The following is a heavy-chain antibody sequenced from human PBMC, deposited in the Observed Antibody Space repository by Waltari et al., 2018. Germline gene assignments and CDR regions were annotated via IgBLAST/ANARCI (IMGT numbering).Heavy chain of an antibody. V-gene: IGHV1-69*05. CDR3: ASTVDIVVVPAADYYYYGMDV. CDR2: IIPIFGTA. D-gene: IGHD2-2*01. CDR1: GGTFSSYA. J-gene: IGHJ6*02. Sequence: QVQLVQSGAEVKKPGSSVKVSCKASGGTFSSYAISWVRQAPGQGLEWMGGIIPIFGTANYAQKFQGRGTITTDESTSTAYMELSSLRSEDTAVYYCASTVDIVVVPAADYYYYGMDVWGQGTTVTVSS.